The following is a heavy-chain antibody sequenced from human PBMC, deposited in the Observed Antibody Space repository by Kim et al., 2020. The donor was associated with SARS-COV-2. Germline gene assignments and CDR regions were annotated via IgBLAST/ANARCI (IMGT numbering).Heavy chain of an antibody. Sequence: GGSLRLSCAASGFTFSSYAMHWVRQAPGKGLEWVAVISYDGSNKYYADSVKGRFTISRDNSKNTLYLQMNSLRAEDTAVYYCASSYSSSWYGSYYYYGMDVWGQGTTVTVSS. CDR3: ASSYSSSWYGSYYYYGMDV. CDR2: ISYDGSNK. J-gene: IGHJ6*02. D-gene: IGHD6-13*01. CDR1: GFTFSSYA. V-gene: IGHV3-30*04.